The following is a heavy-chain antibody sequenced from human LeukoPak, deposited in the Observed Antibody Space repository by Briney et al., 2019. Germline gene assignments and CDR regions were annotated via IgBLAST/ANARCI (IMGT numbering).Heavy chain of an antibody. CDR2: IYTSGTT. D-gene: IGHD4-17*01. J-gene: IGHJ2*01. CDR3: ARDRSTVTHWYFGL. V-gene: IGHV4-4*07. CDR1: GGSFSGSYY. Sequence: KASETLSLTCTVSGGSFSGSYYWSWFRQPAGKGLEWIGRIYTSGTTGYNPSLKSRITMSVDTSKNQFSLKLNSVTAADTAVYYCARDRSTVTHWYFGLWGRGTLVTVSS.